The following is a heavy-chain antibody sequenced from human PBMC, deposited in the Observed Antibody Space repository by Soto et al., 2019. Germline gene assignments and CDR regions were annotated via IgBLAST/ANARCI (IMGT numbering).Heavy chain of an antibody. J-gene: IGHJ6*02. D-gene: IGHD6-19*01. CDR3: AKDRGASRNLPNTPQQWLVPPALLDSIYYYYYGMDV. V-gene: IGHV3-23*01. CDR2: ISGSGGST. CDR1: GFTFSSYA. Sequence: PGGSLRLSCAASGFTFSSYAMSWVRQAPGKGLEWVSAISGSGGSTYYADSVKGRFTISRDNSKNTLYLQMNSLRAEDTAVYYCAKDRGASRNLPNTPQQWLVPPALLDSIYYYYYGMDVWGQGTTVTVSS.